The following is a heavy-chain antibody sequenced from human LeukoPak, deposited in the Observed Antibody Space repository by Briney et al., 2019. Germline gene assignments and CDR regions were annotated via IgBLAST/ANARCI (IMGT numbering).Heavy chain of an antibody. V-gene: IGHV3-7*03. Sequence: GGSLRLSCAASGFTFGFYWMSWVRQAPGKGLEWVANIKQDGSEKYYVDSVKGRFTISRANAKNSLYLQMNSLRAEDTAVYYCARENRGHCSGGSCYSEWFDSWGQGTLVTVSS. CDR2: IKQDGSEK. J-gene: IGHJ5*01. CDR1: GFTFGFYW. CDR3: ARENRGHCSGGSCYSEWFDS. D-gene: IGHD2-15*01.